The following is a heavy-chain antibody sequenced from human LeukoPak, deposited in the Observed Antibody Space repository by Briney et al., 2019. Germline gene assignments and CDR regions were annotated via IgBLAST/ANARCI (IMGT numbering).Heavy chain of an antibody. Sequence: PGGSLRLSCAASGFTFSRYWMNWVRQAPGKGLEWVANINHDGSEKYYVDSVKGRFTISRDNAKNSLYLQMNSLRAEDTAVYYCARDPVVGATRDYYYMDVWGKGTTVTVSS. CDR1: GFTFSRYW. D-gene: IGHD1-26*01. CDR2: INHDGSEK. J-gene: IGHJ6*03. V-gene: IGHV3-7*01. CDR3: ARDPVVGATRDYYYMDV.